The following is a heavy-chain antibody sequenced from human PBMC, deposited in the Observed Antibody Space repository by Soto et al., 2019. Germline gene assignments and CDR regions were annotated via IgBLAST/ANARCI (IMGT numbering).Heavy chain of an antibody. D-gene: IGHD6-13*01. V-gene: IGHV3-30*18. CDR3: AKDRDIAAAGYYFDY. Sequence: HPGGSLRLSCAASGFTFSSYGMHWVRQAPGKGLEWVAVMSFDGRDKYSADSVKGRFTISRDNSRSTLYLQMNSLRPEDTAVYFCAKDRDIAAAGYYFDYWGQGTLVTVSS. J-gene: IGHJ4*02. CDR1: GFTFSSYG. CDR2: MSFDGRDK.